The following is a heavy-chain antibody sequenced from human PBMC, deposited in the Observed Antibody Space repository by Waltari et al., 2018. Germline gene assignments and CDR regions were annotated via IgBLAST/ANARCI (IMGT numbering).Heavy chain of an antibody. CDR2: IYHSGST. CDR1: GYSISSGYY. D-gene: IGHD3-22*01. Sequence: QVQLQESGPGLVKPSETLSLTCTVSGYSISSGYYWGWIRQPPGKGLEWIGSIYHSGSTYYNPSLKSRVTISVDTSKNQFSLKLSSVTAADTAVYYCARDRIYYDSSGYYYDYWGQGTLVTVSS. V-gene: IGHV4-38-2*02. CDR3: ARDRIYYDSSGYYYDY. J-gene: IGHJ4*02.